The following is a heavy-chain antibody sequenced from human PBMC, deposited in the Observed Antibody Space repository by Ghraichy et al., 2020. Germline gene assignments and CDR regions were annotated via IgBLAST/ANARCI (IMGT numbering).Heavy chain of an antibody. Sequence: SETLSLTCIVSGGSISGYYWSWIRQPPGKGLEWIGYIYYSGSTKYNPSLKSRVTISVDRSKNQFSLNLDSVTAADTAVYSCARHLLRAHYGDYGPAFDVWGQGTMVTVSS. CDR1: GGSISGYY. V-gene: IGHV4-59*08. CDR3: ARHLLRAHYGDYGPAFDV. D-gene: IGHD4-17*01. J-gene: IGHJ3*01. CDR2: IYYSGST.